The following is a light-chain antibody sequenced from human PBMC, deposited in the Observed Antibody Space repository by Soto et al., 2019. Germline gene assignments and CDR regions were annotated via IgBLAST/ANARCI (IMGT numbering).Light chain of an antibody. CDR3: SSYTTSSAVV. CDR1: SSDVGGYNY. J-gene: IGLJ2*01. Sequence: QSALTQPASVSGSPGQSITISCTGTSSDVGGYNYVSWYQQHPGKAPKLMIYDVSNRPSGVSNRFSGSKSGNTASRTISGLQAADEADYYCSSYTTSSAVVFGGGTKLTVL. CDR2: DVS. V-gene: IGLV2-14*03.